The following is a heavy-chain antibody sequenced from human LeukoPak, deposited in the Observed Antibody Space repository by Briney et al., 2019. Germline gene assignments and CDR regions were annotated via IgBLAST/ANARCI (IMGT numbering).Heavy chain of an antibody. CDR1: GASLRHSNYY. CDR2: VYYSGST. J-gene: IGHJ4*02. Sequence: SETLSLTCTVSGASLRHSNYYWGWIRQPPGKGLEWIATVYYSGSTYYNSSLRSRLTISIDTSKNQFSLRLSSVTAADTAVYYCARFPGYYDSSGSLVPFVDFWGQGTLVTVSS. D-gene: IGHD3-22*01. V-gene: IGHV4-39*01. CDR3: ARFPGYYDSSGSLVPFVDF.